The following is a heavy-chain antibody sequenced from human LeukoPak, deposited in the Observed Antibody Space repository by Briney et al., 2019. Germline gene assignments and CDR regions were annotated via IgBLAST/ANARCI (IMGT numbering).Heavy chain of an antibody. D-gene: IGHD3-22*01. Sequence: SETLSLTCAVSGGSISSGGYSWSRIRQPPGKGLEWIGYIYHSGSTYYNPSLKSRVTISVDRSKNQFSLKLSSVTAADTAVYYCARTRYYDSSGYLNWFDPWGQGTLVTVSS. CDR1: GGSISSGGYS. J-gene: IGHJ5*02. V-gene: IGHV4-30-2*01. CDR2: IYHSGST. CDR3: ARTRYYDSSGYLNWFDP.